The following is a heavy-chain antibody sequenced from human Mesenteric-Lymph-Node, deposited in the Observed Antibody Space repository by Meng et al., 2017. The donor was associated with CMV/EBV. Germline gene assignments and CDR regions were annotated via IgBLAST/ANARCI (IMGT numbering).Heavy chain of an antibody. V-gene: IGHV3-74*01. J-gene: IGHJ4*02. D-gene: IGHD2-2*01. CDR2: INSDGSST. CDR3: ARTSSTSCYD. CDR1: GFTFSNYW. Sequence: SCAASGFTFSNYWMYWVRQAPGKGLVWVSRINSDGSSTSYADSVKGRFTISRDNAKNTLFLEMNSLRADDTAVYYCARTSSTSCYDWGQGTLVTVSS.